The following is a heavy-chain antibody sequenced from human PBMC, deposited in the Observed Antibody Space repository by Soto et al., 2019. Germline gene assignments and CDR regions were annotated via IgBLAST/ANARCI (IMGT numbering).Heavy chain of an antibody. V-gene: IGHV1-69*02. D-gene: IGHD6-13*01. CDR1: GGTFSSYT. J-gene: IGHJ4*02. CDR2: IIPNLGIA. Sequence: QVQLVQSGAEVKKPGSSVKVSCKASGGTFSSYTISWVRQAPGQGLEWMGRIIPNLGIANYAQKFTGRVTITPHKPTSTAYMELSSLSSEDPAVYYCASDNLAAAGLDYWGQRTLVTVSS. CDR3: ASDNLAAAGLDY.